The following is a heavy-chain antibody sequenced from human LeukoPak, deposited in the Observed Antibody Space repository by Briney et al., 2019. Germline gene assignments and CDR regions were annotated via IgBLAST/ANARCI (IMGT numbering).Heavy chain of an antibody. CDR2: ISYDGSNK. D-gene: IGHD3-10*01. J-gene: IGHJ4*02. Sequence: HPGGSLRLSCAASGFTFSSYGMHWVCQAPGKGLEWVAVISYDGSNKYYADSVKGRFTISRDNSKNTLYLQMNSLRAEDTAVYYCAKVLWFGEPYRGQDFDYWGQGTLVTVSS. V-gene: IGHV3-30*18. CDR1: GFTFSSYG. CDR3: AKVLWFGEPYRGQDFDY.